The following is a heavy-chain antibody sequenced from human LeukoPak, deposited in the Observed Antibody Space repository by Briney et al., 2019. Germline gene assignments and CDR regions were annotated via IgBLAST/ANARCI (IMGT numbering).Heavy chain of an antibody. Sequence: ASVNVSCNASGYTFTSYGISWVRQAPAQGLEWMGWITPYNGNTNYAQKLQGTVTMTTDTSTSTAYMELRSRNSNTTAVDYCARDTVRDLWSGYYIRFDPWGQGTLVTV. V-gene: IGHV1-18*01. J-gene: IGHJ5*02. CDR3: ARDTVRDLWSGYYIRFDP. CDR1: GYTFTSYG. D-gene: IGHD3-3*01. CDR2: ITPYNGNT.